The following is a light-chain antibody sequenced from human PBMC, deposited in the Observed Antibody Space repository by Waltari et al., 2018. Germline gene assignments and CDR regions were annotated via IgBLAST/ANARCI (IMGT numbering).Light chain of an antibody. CDR3: QHYIRYPVT. CDR2: KAV. V-gene: IGKV1-5*03. CDR1: QTIGSW. Sequence: DIQMTQSPSTLSASVGDRVTIPCRASQTIGSWLAWYQQKPGKDPKLLIYKAVNLESGVPSRFSGGESGIEFSLTISSLQPDDFATYYCQHYIRYPVTFGQGTKLELK. J-gene: IGKJ2*01.